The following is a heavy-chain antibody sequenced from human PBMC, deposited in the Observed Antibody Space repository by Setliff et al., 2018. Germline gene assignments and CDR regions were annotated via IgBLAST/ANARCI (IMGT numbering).Heavy chain of an antibody. D-gene: IGHD2-15*01. CDR1: GDSISNSDYY. CDR3: ARRGKYSSLV. J-gene: IGHJ4*02. V-gene: IGHV4-39*07. Sequence: PSETLSLTCIVAGDSISNSDYYWGWIRQPPGKGLEWIGRVYNTGTTNYNPSLKSRVTISFNTSKNQISLKLSSVTAADTAVYYCARRGKYSSLVWGQGTLVTVSS. CDR2: VYNTGTT.